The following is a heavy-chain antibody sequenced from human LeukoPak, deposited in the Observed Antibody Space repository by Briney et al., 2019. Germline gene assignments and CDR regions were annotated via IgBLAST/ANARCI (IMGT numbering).Heavy chain of an antibody. J-gene: IGHJ3*02. CDR3: AGQEQLVLSDAFDI. CDR1: GGSISSGSYY. CDR2: IYTSGST. Sequence: SRTLSLTCTVSGGSISSGSYYWRWIRQPAGKELEWIGRIYTSGSTNYNPSLKSRVTVSVDTSKNQFSLKLSSVTAADTAVYYCAGQEQLVLSDAFDIWGQGTMVTVSS. D-gene: IGHD6-13*01. V-gene: IGHV4-61*02.